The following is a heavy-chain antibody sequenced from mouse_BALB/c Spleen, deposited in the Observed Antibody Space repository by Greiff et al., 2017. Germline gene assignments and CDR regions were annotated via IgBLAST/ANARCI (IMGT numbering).Heavy chain of an antibody. J-gene: IGHJ4*01. Sequence: QVQLKESGPGLVAPSQSLSITCTVSGFSLTSYGVHWVRQPPGKGLEWLGVIWAGGSTNYNSALMSRLSISKDNSKSQVFLKMNSLQTDDTAMYYCARMGDYGSTPYAMDYWGQGTSVTVSS. CDR2: IWAGGST. D-gene: IGHD1-1*01. CDR1: GFSLTSYG. V-gene: IGHV2-9*02. CDR3: ARMGDYGSTPYAMDY.